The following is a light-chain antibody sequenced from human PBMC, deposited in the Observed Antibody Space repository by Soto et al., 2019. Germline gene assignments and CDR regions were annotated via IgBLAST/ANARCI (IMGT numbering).Light chain of an antibody. CDR1: QSISSW. V-gene: IGKV1-5*03. Sequence: DIQMTQSPSTLSASVGDRVTITCRASQSISSWLAWYQQKPGKAPKLVIYKASSLESGAPSRFSGSGSGTEFTLTISSLQPDDFATYYCQQYNDYPWTFGQGTKVEIK. CDR3: QQYNDYPWT. J-gene: IGKJ1*01. CDR2: KAS.